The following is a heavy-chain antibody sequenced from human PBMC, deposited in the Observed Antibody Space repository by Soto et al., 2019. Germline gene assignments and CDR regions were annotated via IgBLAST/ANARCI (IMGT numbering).Heavy chain of an antibody. Sequence: GGSLRLSCAASGFTFSSYAMSWVRQAPGKGLEWVSAISGSGGSTYYADSVKGRFTISRGNSKNTLYLQMNSLRAEDTAVYYCAKDSRLELRVWIHEYYFDYWGQGTLVTVSS. CDR3: AKDSRLELRVWIHEYYFDY. V-gene: IGHV3-23*01. CDR2: ISGSGGST. J-gene: IGHJ4*02. D-gene: IGHD1-7*01. CDR1: GFTFSSYA.